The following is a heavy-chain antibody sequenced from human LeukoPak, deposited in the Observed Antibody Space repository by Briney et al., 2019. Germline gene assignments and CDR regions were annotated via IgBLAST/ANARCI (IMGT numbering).Heavy chain of an antibody. CDR3: ARDQGEMATISRGVPDY. D-gene: IGHD5-24*01. CDR1: GFTFSSYG. J-gene: IGHJ4*02. V-gene: IGHV3-48*04. Sequence: GGSLRLSCAASGFTFSSYGMNWVRQAPGKGLEWVSYISSSSSTIYYADSVKGRFTISRDNAKNSLYLQMNSLRAEDTAVYYCARDQGEMATISRGVPDYWGQGTLVTVSS. CDR2: ISSSSSTI.